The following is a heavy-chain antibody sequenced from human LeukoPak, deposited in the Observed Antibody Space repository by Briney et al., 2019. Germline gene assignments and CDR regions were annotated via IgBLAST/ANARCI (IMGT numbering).Heavy chain of an antibody. V-gene: IGHV3-66*01. Sequence: GGSLRLSCAASGFTLRNNYMSWVRQAPGKGVEWVSLIYRGGSTYYADPVKGRFTISRDNSNNTVYLQMNSLRAEHTAVYYCARAPSNAHFDYWGQGTLVTVSS. D-gene: IGHD3-3*02. CDR2: IYRGGST. J-gene: IGHJ4*02. CDR3: ARAPSNAHFDY. CDR1: GFTLRNNY.